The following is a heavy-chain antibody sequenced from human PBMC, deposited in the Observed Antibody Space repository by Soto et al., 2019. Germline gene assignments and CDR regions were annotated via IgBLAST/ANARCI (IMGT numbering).Heavy chain of an antibody. CDR3: ARGSSGYSSGWYVVYYGMDV. CDR2: INHSGST. V-gene: IGHV4-34*01. Sequence: SETLSLTCAGYGGSFSGYYWSWIRQPPGKGLEWIGEINHSGSTNYNPSLKSRVTISVDTSKNQFSLKLSSVAAADTAVYYCARGSSGYSSGWYVVYYGMDVWGQGTTVT. CDR1: GGSFSGYY. J-gene: IGHJ6*02. D-gene: IGHD6-19*01.